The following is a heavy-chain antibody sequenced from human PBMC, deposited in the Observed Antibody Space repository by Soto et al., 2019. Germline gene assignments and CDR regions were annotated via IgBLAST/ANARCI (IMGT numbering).Heavy chain of an antibody. V-gene: IGHV4-30-2*01. CDR1: GDSITSGGYS. CDR2: IYHTGSA. Sequence: SETLSLTCSVSGDSITSGGYSWSWIRQPPRRGLEWIGYIYHTGSASYSPSLTGRVTISVDKSKNQFSLSLNFVTAADTAIYYCARAHYGPSGYYFDTWGQGSLVTASS. J-gene: IGHJ4*02. CDR3: ARAHYGPSGYYFDT. D-gene: IGHD3-22*01.